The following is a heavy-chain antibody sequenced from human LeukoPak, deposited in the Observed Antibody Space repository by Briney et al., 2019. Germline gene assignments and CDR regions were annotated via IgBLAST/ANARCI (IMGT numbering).Heavy chain of an antibody. D-gene: IGHD2-2*01. J-gene: IGHJ6*02. CDR3: ARDIVVVPAAISHYYYYGMDV. CDR1: GYTFTSYD. Sequence: ASVKVSCKASGYTFTSYDINWVRQATGQGLEWMGWMNPNSGNTGYAQKFQGRVTMTRNTSISTAYMELSSLRSEDRAVYYCARDIVVVPAAISHYYYYGMDVWGQGTTVTVSS. CDR2: MNPNSGNT. V-gene: IGHV1-8*01.